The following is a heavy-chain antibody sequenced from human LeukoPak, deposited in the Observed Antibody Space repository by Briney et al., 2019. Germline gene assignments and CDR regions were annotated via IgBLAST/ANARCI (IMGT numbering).Heavy chain of an antibody. D-gene: IGHD6-13*01. CDR1: GYTFTSYY. Sequence: ASVKVSCKASGYTFTSYYMHWVRQAPGQGLEGMGIINPSGGSTSYAQKFQGRVTMTRDTSTSTVYMELSSLRSEDTAVYYCARFPASSSWYKGELFDYWGQGTLVTVSS. CDR3: ARFPASSSWYKGELFDY. CDR2: INPSGGST. V-gene: IGHV1-46*01. J-gene: IGHJ4*02.